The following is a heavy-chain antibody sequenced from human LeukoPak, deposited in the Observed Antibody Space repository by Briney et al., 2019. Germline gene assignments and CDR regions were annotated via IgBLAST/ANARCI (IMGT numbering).Heavy chain of an antibody. V-gene: IGHV3-23*01. CDR1: GFTFNNYG. CDR3: AKNRYWRGNTCFKDAFDI. J-gene: IGHJ3*02. Sequence: GGSLRLSCAASGFTFNNYGMNWLRQAPGKGLEWVSLITGSGSSTFYADSVKGRFTISRDNSKNTLYLEMNGLRAEDTAMYYCAKNRYWRGNTCFKDAFDIWGQGTMVTVSS. CDR2: ITGSGSST. D-gene: IGHD2-8*02.